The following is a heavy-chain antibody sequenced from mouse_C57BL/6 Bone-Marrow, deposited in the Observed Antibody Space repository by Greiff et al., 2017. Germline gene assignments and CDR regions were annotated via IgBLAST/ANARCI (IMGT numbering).Heavy chain of an antibody. Sequence: QVQLQQPGAELVKPGASVQLSCKASGYTFTSYWMHWVKQRPGQGLEWIGMIHPNSGSTNYNEKFKSKATLTVDKSSSPAYMQLSSLTSEDSAVYYCAREGGVTTHYYAMDYWGQGTSGTVSS. CDR1: GYTFTSYW. J-gene: IGHJ4*01. CDR3: AREGGVTTHYYAMDY. D-gene: IGHD2-2*01. CDR2: IHPNSGST. V-gene: IGHV1-64*01.